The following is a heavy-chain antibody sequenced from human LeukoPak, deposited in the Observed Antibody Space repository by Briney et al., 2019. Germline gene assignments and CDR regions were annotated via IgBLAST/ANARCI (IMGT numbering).Heavy chain of an antibody. J-gene: IGHJ4*02. CDR2: IDPTDSYT. CDR3: ARFRIDRRGNNMVRGAPPDY. D-gene: IGHD3-10*01. Sequence: GESLKISSKGSGXSFTTYCISWVRQMPGKGLELMGRIDPTDSYTKYSPSFQGHVSISADKSLNTAHLQWSSLEASDTAMYYCARFRIDRRGNNMVRGAPPDYWGQGTLVTVSS. V-gene: IGHV5-10-1*01. CDR1: GXSFTTYC.